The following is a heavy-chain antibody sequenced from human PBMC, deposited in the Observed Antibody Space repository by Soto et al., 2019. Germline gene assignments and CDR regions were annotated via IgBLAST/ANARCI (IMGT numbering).Heavy chain of an antibody. CDR2: IYYSGST. Sequence: NPSETLSLTCTVSGGSISSGGYYWSWIRQHPGKGLEWIGYIYYSGSTYYNPSLKSRVTVSVDTSKNQFSLKLSSVTAADTAVYYCARGGGDIWFGESRRYYYGMDVWGQGTTVTVSS. V-gene: IGHV4-31*03. J-gene: IGHJ6*02. D-gene: IGHD3-10*01. CDR1: GGSISSGGYY. CDR3: ARGGGDIWFGESRRYYYGMDV.